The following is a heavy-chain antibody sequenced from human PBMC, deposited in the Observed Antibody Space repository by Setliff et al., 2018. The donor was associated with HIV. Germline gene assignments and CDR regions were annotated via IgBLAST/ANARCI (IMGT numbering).Heavy chain of an antibody. J-gene: IGHJ2*01. V-gene: IGHV4-39*02. D-gene: IGHD2-8*01. CDR2: IHYNEKT. CDR1: GGSASNSRYY. CDR3: AREYVTRLYWYFDL. Sequence: SETLSLTCTVSGGSASNSRYYWAWIRQPPGKGLEYIGSIHYNEKTYYNPSLKSRVTISIDTSKNQFSLKLSSVTAADTAVYYCAREYVTRLYWYFDLWGRGTLVTVSS.